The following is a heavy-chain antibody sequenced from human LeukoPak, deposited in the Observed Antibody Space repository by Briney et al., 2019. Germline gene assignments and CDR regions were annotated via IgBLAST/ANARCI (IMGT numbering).Heavy chain of an antibody. CDR1: GFTFSDYY. Sequence: GGSLRLSCAASGFTFSDYYMSWVRQAPGKGLEGVSYISSSGSTIYYADSVKGRFTISRDNAKNSLYLQMNSLRAEDTAVYYCARVSYDFWSGYYHPYYYYYMDVWGKGTTVTVSS. D-gene: IGHD3-3*01. V-gene: IGHV3-11*01. J-gene: IGHJ6*03. CDR3: ARVSYDFWSGYYHPYYYYYMDV. CDR2: ISSSGSTI.